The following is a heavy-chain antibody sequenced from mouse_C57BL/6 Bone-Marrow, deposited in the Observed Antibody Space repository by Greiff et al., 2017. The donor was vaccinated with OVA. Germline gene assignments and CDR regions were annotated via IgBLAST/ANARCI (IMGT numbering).Heavy chain of an antibody. Sequence: EVQLQQSGPELVKPGASVKISCKASGYTFTDYYMNWVKQSHGKSLEWIGDINPNNGGTSYNQKFKGKATLTVDKSSSTAYMELRSLTSEDSAVYYCARSYYEYEWGQGTTLTVSS. J-gene: IGHJ2*01. D-gene: IGHD2-4*01. CDR2: INPNNGGT. CDR1: GYTFTDYY. V-gene: IGHV1-26*01. CDR3: ARSYYEYE.